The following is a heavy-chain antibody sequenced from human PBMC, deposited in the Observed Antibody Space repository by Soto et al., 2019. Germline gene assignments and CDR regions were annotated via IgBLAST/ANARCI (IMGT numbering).Heavy chain of an antibody. Sequence: QVQLQQWGAGLLKPSETLSLTCAVYGGSFSGYYWSWIRQPPGKGLEWIGEINHSGSTNYNPSLKSRVTISVDTSKSQFSLKLSSVTAADTAVYYCARGRGVLWFGDWFDPWGQGTLVTVSS. CDR1: GGSFSGYY. CDR3: ARGRGVLWFGDWFDP. CDR2: INHSGST. D-gene: IGHD3-10*01. J-gene: IGHJ5*02. V-gene: IGHV4-34*01.